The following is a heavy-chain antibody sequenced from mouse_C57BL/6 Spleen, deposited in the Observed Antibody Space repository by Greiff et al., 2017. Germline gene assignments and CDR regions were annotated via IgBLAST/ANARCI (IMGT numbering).Heavy chain of an antibody. CDR2: IRSKSNNYAT. Sequence: EVQLVESGGGLVQPKGSLKLSCAASGFSFNTYAMNWVRPAPGKGLEWVARIRSKSNNYATYYADSVKDRFTISRDDSESMLYLQMNNLKTEDTAMYYCVSHSSGSHYYAMDYWGQGTSVTVSS. D-gene: IGHD3-2*02. V-gene: IGHV10-1*01. CDR3: VSHSSGSHYYAMDY. CDR1: GFSFNTYA. J-gene: IGHJ4*01.